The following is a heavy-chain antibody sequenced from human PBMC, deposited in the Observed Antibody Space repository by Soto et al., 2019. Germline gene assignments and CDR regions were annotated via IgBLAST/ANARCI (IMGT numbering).Heavy chain of an antibody. J-gene: IGHJ6*02. CDR2: INPNSGGT. CDR1: GYTFTGYY. CDR3: ARVSIAARRGHYYGMDV. Sequence: ASVKGSCKASGYTFTGYYMHWVRQAPGQGLEWMGWINPNSGGTNYAQKFQGWVTMTRDTSISTAYMELSRLRSDDTAVYYCARVSIAARRGHYYGMDVWGQGTTVTVSS. D-gene: IGHD6-6*01. V-gene: IGHV1-2*04.